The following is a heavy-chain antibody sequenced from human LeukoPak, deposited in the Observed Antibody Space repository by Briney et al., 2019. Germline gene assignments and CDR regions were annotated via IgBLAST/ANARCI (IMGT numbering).Heavy chain of an antibody. CDR3: ATDSPETSAFAY. J-gene: IGHJ4*01. Sequence: GGSLRLSCTASGFSFSTYSMNWVRQAPGKGLEWVSYIVGSSSNIYYADSVKGRFTISRDNAKNSLYLQMDSLRREDTAVYYLATDSPETSAFAYWGQGTLVTVSS. V-gene: IGHV3-48*04. CDR1: GFSFSTYS. CDR2: IVGSSSNI.